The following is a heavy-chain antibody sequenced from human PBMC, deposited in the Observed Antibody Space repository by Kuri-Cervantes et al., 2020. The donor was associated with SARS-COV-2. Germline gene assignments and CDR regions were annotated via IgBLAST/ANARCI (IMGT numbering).Heavy chain of an antibody. CDR1: GFTFSSYA. CDR2: ISYDGSNK. J-gene: IGHJ6*02. D-gene: IGHD3-10*01. CDR3: AREPSGDGDYHYYYGMDV. Sequence: GGSLRLSCAASGFTFSSYAMHWVRQAPGKGLEWVAVISYDGSNKYYADSVKGRFTISRDNSKNTLYLQMNSLRAEDTAVYYCAREPSGDGDYHYYYGMDVWGQGTTVTVSS. V-gene: IGHV3-30-3*01.